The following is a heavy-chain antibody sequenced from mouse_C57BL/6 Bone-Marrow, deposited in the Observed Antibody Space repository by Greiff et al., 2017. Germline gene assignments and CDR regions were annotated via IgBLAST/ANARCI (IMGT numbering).Heavy chain of an antibody. Sequence: QVQLQQSGPELVKPGASVKISCKASGYAFSSSWMNWVKQRPGKGLEWIGRIYPGDGDTNYNGKFKGKATLTADKSSSTAYMQLSNLTSEDSAVYFCARRLGWYFDVWGTGTTVTVSS. CDR1: GYAFSSSW. D-gene: IGHD4-1*01. CDR3: ARRLGWYFDV. J-gene: IGHJ1*03. CDR2: IYPGDGDT. V-gene: IGHV1-82*01.